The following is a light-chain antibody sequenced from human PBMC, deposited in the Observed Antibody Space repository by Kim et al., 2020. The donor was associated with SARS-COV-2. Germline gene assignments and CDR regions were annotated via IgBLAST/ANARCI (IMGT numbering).Light chain of an antibody. CDR1: SGHSSYA. CDR2: LNSDGSH. J-gene: IGLJ2*01. Sequence: VKLTCTLSSGHSSYAIAWHQQQPEKAPRYLMKLNSDGSHSKGDGIPDRFSGSSSGAERYLTISSLQSEDEADYYCQTWGTGIHVVFGGGTKLTVL. CDR3: QTWGTGIHVV. V-gene: IGLV4-69*01.